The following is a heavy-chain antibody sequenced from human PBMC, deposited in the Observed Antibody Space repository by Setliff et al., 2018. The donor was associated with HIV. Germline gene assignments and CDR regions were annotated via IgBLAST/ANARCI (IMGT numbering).Heavy chain of an antibody. D-gene: IGHD6-13*01. CDR1: GGSFSGYY. J-gene: IGHJ5*02. V-gene: IGHV4-34*01. CDR2: INHSGST. Sequence: SETLSLTCAVYGGSFSGYYWSWIRQPPGKGLEWIGEINHSGSTNNNPSLKSRVTISVDTSKNQLSLKLRSVTAADTAVYYCARIGSGWSVGWFDPWGQGTLVTVSS. CDR3: ARIGSGWSVGWFDP.